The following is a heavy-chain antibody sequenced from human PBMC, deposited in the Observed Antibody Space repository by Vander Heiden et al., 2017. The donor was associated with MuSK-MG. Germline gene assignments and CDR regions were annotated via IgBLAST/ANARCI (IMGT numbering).Heavy chain of an antibody. CDR2: INQSGST. Sequence: QVQLQQWGAGLLKPSETLSLTCAAARRPFSRYYWLWFRQPPGKGLEWIGEINQSGSTNYNPSLKSRVTISVDTSKNKFALKLSSVTAADTAVYYCARGEDIVVVPAAMRFSWFDPWGQGTLVTVSS. CDR3: ARGEDIVVVPAAMRFSWFDP. V-gene: IGHV4-34*01. D-gene: IGHD2-2*01. J-gene: IGHJ5*02. CDR1: RRPFSRYY.